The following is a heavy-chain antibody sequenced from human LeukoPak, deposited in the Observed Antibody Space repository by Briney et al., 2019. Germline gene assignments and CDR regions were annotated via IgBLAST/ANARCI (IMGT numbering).Heavy chain of an antibody. CDR1: GFTVSSNY. J-gene: IGHJ4*02. D-gene: IGHD2-15*01. Sequence: PGGSLRLSCAASGFTVSSNYMSWVRQAPGKGLEWVSVIYSGGSTYYADSVKGRFTISRDNAKNSLYLQMNSLRAEDTAVYYCARVGEYCSGGSCFVDYWGQGTLVTVSS. CDR2: IYSGGST. V-gene: IGHV3-66*01. CDR3: ARVGEYCSGGSCFVDY.